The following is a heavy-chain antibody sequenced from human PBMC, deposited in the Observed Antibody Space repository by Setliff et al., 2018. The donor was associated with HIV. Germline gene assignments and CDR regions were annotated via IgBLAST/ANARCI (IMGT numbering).Heavy chain of an antibody. CDR1: GHSISSSNYY. CDR3: ARHVVVFGVVIIVDYYMDV. J-gene: IGHJ6*03. CDR2: IYYSGST. V-gene: IGHV4-39*01. Sequence: SETLSLTCTVSGHSISSSNYYWGWIRQPPGKGLEWIGSIYYSGSTYYNPSLKSRVTISVDTSKNQFSLKLSSVTAADTAVYYRARHVVVFGVVIIVDYYMDVWGKGTTVTVSS. D-gene: IGHD3-3*01.